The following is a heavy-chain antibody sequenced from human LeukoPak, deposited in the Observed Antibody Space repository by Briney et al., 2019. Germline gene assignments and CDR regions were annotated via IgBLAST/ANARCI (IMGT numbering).Heavy chain of an antibody. CDR2: FDPEDGET. CDR1: GYTLTELS. V-gene: IGHV1-24*01. D-gene: IGHD3-22*01. J-gene: IGHJ4*02. CDR3: ARVFHDSSGYYPYYFDY. Sequence: ASVKVSCKVSGYTLTELSMHWVRQAPGKGLEWMGGFDPEDGETIYAQKVQGRVTMTEDTSTDTAYMELSSLRSEDTAVYYCARVFHDSSGYYPYYFDYWGQGTLVPVSS.